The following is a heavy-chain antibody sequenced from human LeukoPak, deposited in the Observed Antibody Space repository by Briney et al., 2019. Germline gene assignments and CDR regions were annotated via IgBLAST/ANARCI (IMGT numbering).Heavy chain of an antibody. J-gene: IGHJ4*02. CDR1: GFSVSNYY. V-gene: IGHV3-53*01. CDR2: IYSGGNT. Sequence: GGSLRLSCAASGFSVSNYYMSWVRQAPGKVLEWVSVIYSGGNTYYTDSVKGRFTISRDNPKNTVFLQMGSLRGEDTAVYYCARCYYGGSGFYYYFDYWGQGTLVTVSS. CDR3: ARCYYGGSGFYYYFDY. D-gene: IGHD3-22*01.